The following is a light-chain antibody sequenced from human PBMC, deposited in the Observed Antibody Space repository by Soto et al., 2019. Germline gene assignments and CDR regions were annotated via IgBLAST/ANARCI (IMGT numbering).Light chain of an antibody. CDR3: QQYGSSPIT. J-gene: IGKJ5*01. CDR1: QTVNNNY. CDR2: RTS. V-gene: IGKV3-20*01. Sequence: EIVLTQSPDILSLSPGERATLSCRASQTVNNNYVAWYQQKPGQAPRFLIYRTSDRANGIPGRFSGSGSGTDFTLTISRLEPEDFAIYYCQQYGSSPITFGQGTRLEIK.